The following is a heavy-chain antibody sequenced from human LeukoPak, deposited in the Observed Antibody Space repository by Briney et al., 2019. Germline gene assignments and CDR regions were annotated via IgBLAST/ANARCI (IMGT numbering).Heavy chain of an antibody. Sequence: SETLSLTCAVYSGSLSGFSWNWIRQPPGKGLEWIGEINHSGNTNYNPSLKSRLTISADTSKNQFSLKLSSVTAADTAFYYCAIVPGRPADVFDHWGQGTLVTVSS. CDR2: INHSGNT. J-gene: IGHJ4*02. CDR1: SGSLSGFS. D-gene: IGHD2-2*01. CDR3: AIVPGRPADVFDH. V-gene: IGHV4-34*01.